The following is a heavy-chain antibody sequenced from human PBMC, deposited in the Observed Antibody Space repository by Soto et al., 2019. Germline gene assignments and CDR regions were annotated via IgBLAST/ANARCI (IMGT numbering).Heavy chain of an antibody. Sequence: VQLVESGGGLVQPGESLRLSCVASGFTFGNYWMHWVRQAPGKGLVWVSRIDADGSSANYTDSMKGRFTISRDNARNTLYLQVDSLRVEATAVYYCVRSYGVGPSWGEFFHYWGQGTLVSVSS. CDR1: GFTFGNYW. CDR3: VRSYGVGPSWGEFFHY. CDR2: IDADGSSA. D-gene: IGHD1-26*01. V-gene: IGHV3-74*01. J-gene: IGHJ4*02.